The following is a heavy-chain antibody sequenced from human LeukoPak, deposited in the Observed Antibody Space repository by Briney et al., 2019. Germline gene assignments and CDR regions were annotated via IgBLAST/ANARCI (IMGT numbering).Heavy chain of an antibody. V-gene: IGHV4-34*01. D-gene: IGHD2-21*01. CDR2: INHIGIT. Sequence: SETLSLTFAVCGWFFSGYYWRWIRQPPGKGLEGIEEINHIGITNSNPSLKSRVTISVDTSKNQFSLKQSSVTAADTAVYYCARARGVVIADNWFDPWGQGTLVTVSS. CDR3: ARARGVVIADNWFDP. J-gene: IGHJ5*02. CDR1: GWFFSGYY.